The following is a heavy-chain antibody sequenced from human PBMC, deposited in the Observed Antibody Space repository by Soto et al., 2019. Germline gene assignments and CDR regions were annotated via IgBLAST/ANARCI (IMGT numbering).Heavy chain of an antibody. CDR3: ARVPLRYSSSHNFDS. CDR1: GASVSSGSFY. Sequence: SETLSLTCSVSGASVSSGSFYWSWIRQPPGKGLEWIGFIYNNETFNYNPSLKSRVTLSVDTSKHQFSLKLSSVTAADTAVYYCARVPLRYSSSHNFDSWGQGALVTVSS. CDR2: IYNNETF. V-gene: IGHV4-61*01. J-gene: IGHJ4*02. D-gene: IGHD6-19*01.